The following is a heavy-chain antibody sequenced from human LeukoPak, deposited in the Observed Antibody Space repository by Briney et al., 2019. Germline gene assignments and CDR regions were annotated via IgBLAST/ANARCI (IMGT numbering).Heavy chain of an antibody. V-gene: IGHV4-34*01. CDR3: ARKNCGGDCYSFNWFDP. J-gene: IGHJ5*02. Sequence: SETLSLTCAVYGGSFSGYYWSWIRQPPGKGLEWIGEINHSGSTNYNPSLKSRVTISVDTSKNQFSLKLSSVTAADTAVYYCARKNCGGDCYSFNWFDPWGQGTLVTVSS. CDR2: INHSGST. CDR1: GGSFSGYY. D-gene: IGHD2-21*02.